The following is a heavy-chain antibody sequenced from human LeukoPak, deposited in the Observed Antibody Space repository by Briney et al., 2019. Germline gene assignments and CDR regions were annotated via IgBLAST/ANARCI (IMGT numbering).Heavy chain of an antibody. CDR3: ARENLAKVVPAAHYFDY. D-gene: IGHD2-2*01. CDR2: ISSSGGKT. V-gene: IGHV3-23*01. Sequence: GGSLRLSCAASGFTFNSYAVSWVRQAPGKGLVWVSVISSSGGKTYYADSVKGRFTISRDNSRNTLYLQMNSLRAEDTAVYYCARENLAKVVPAAHYFDYWGQGTLVTVSS. J-gene: IGHJ4*02. CDR1: GFTFNSYA.